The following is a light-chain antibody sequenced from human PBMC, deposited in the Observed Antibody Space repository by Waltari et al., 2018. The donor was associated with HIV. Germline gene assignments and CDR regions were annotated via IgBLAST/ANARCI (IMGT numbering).Light chain of an antibody. J-gene: IGLJ1*01. Sequence: SHELTQPPSVSVSPGQTARITCSGDVEAKKNVRWFQQKPGQARVLVVYKDSQRASGSPERFSGASSGHTAALILSGAQVEDEADYYCYSSADIPYVFGIGTQVTVL. CDR2: KDS. CDR1: VEAKKN. CDR3: YSSADIPYV. V-gene: IGLV3-27*01.